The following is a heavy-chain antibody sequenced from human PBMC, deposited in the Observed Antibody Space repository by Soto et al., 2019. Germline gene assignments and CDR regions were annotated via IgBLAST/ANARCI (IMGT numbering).Heavy chain of an antibody. V-gene: IGHV4-59*06. CDR2: IYYSGST. CDR3: ARGPSPGLFDY. CDR1: GSSISTYY. Sequence: SETLSLTCTVSGSSISTYYWTWIRQPPGKGLEWIGYIYYSGSTYYNPSLKSRVTISVDTSKNQFSLKLSSVTAADTAVYYCARGPSPGLFDYWGQGTLVTV. D-gene: IGHD2-8*02. J-gene: IGHJ4*02.